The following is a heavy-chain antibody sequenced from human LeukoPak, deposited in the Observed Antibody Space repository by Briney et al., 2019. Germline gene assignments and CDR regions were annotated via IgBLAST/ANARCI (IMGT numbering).Heavy chain of an antibody. CDR1: GFTFNSYS. D-gene: IGHD6-19*01. Sequence: GGSLRLSCAASGFTFNSYSMNWVRQAPGKGLEWVSGISGSGGSTYYADSVKGLFTISRDNSKNTLYLQMNSLGAEDTAVYYCAKTSSGWYVGYFDYWGQGTLVTVSS. J-gene: IGHJ4*02. CDR2: ISGSGGST. V-gene: IGHV3-23*01. CDR3: AKTSSGWYVGYFDY.